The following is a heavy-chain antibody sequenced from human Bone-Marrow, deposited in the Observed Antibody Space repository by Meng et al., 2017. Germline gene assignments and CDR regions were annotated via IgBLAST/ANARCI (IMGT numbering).Heavy chain of an antibody. CDR2: IIPILGIA. CDR1: GGTFSSYT. V-gene: IGHV1-69*02. Sequence: SVKVSCKASGGTFSSYTISWVRQAPGQGLEWMGRIIPILGIANYAQKFQGRVTITADKSTSTAYMELSSLRSEDTAVYYCARPWGSCSGGSCYSVYYYYGMDVWGQGTTVTVSS. D-gene: IGHD2-15*01. CDR3: ARPWGSCSGGSCYSVYYYYGMDV. J-gene: IGHJ6*02.